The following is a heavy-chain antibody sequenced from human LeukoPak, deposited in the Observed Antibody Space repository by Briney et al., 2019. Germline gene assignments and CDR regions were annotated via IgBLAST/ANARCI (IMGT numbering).Heavy chain of an antibody. CDR3: AKDIGVLRFLEWSYFDY. Sequence: GGSLRLSCAASGFTFSSYSMNWVRQAPGKGLEWVSVIGGNGVNTYYVDSVKGRFTISRDNSKNTLYLQMNSLRAEDTAVYYCAKDIGVLRFLEWSYFDYWGQGTLVTVSS. CDR2: IGGNGVNT. D-gene: IGHD3-3*01. CDR1: GFTFSSYS. V-gene: IGHV3-23*01. J-gene: IGHJ4*02.